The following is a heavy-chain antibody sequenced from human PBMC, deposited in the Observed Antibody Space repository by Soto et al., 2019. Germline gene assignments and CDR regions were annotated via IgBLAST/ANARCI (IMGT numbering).Heavy chain of an antibody. Sequence: EVQLVESGGGLVQPGGSLRLSCAASGFTFSGYNVNWFRQAPGKGLEWVSYISRSSSTIYYADSVKGRFTISRDNARTSLYLQMKGLRAEDTAVYYCAIIIAVAPKAASMDVWGQGTTVTVSS. V-gene: IGHV3-48*01. CDR3: AIIIAVAPKAASMDV. J-gene: IGHJ6*02. D-gene: IGHD6-19*01. CDR2: ISRSSSTI. CDR1: GFTFSGYN.